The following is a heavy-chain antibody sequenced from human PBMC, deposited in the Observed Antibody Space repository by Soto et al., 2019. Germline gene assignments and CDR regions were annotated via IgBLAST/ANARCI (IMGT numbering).Heavy chain of an antibody. CDR2: ISSSSSTI. CDR1: GFTFSSYS. D-gene: IGHD4-4*01. CDR3: ARFHLVLAYSNWREYYYYYMDV. J-gene: IGHJ6*03. V-gene: IGHV3-48*01. Sequence: PGGSLRLSCAASGFTFSSYSMNWVRQAPGKGLEWVSYISSSSSTIYYADSVKGRFTISRDNAKNSLYLQMNSLRAEDTVFFYFARFHLVLAYSNWREYYYYYMDVWGKGPRSPSP.